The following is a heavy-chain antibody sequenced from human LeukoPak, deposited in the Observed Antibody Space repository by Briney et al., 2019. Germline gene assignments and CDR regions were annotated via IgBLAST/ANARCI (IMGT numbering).Heavy chain of an antibody. CDR1: GFTFSNAW. Sequence: PGGSLRLSCAASGFTFSNAWMNWVRQAPGKGLEWVRRIKSKTDGGTTDYAAPVKGRFTISRDDSKNTLYLQMNSLKTEDTAVYYCMVSLDYWGQGTLVTVSS. CDR2: IKSKTDGGTT. V-gene: IGHV3-15*07. J-gene: IGHJ4*02. CDR3: MVSLDY.